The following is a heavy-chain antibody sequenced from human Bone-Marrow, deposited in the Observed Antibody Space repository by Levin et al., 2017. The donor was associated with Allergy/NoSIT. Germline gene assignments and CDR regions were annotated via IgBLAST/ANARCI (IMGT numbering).Heavy chain of an antibody. V-gene: IGHV1-69*01. J-gene: IGHJ6*02. CDR2: IISFFGIS. CDR3: ASRSSRGGTYHAYYYGMDV. Sequence: KISCKAFGGAFSNYGLTWVRQAPGQGLEWMGGIISFFGISNYAQKFQGRLTITADVSTTTTYMELTSLTSEDTAVYYCASRSSRGGTYHAYYYGMDVWGQGTTVTVSS. D-gene: IGHD1-26*01. CDR1: GGAFSNYG.